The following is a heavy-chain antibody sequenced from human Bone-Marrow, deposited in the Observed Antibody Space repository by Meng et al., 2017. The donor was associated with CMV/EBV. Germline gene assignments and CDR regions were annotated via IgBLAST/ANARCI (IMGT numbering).Heavy chain of an antibody. V-gene: IGHV1-69*05. CDR2: IIPIFGTA. CDR3: ARGGIYYGSGSYNWFDP. CDR1: GYTFTSYG. D-gene: IGHD3-10*01. Sequence: SVKVSCKASGYTFTSYGISWVRQAPGQGLEWMGGIIPIFGTANYAQKFQGRVTITTDESTSTAYMELSSLRSEDTAVYYCARGGIYYGSGSYNWFDPWGQGTLVTVSS. J-gene: IGHJ5*02.